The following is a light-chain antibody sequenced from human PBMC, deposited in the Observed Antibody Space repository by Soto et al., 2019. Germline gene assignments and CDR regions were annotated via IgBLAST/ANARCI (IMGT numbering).Light chain of an antibody. V-gene: IGKV3-20*01. CDR1: QSVSGNY. CDR2: SAS. Sequence: IVLTQFPGTLSFSPRACASLSCRPSQSVSGNYLAWYHQKPGQPPRLLIHSASSRASGIPDRFTGSGSGTNFTLTISRLEPEDSAVYYCQQYDKLPRTFGQGTKVDIK. J-gene: IGKJ1*01. CDR3: QQYDKLPRT.